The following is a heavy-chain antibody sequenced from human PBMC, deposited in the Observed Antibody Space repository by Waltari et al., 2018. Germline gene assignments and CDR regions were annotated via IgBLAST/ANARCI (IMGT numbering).Heavy chain of an antibody. D-gene: IGHD2-2*01. CDR3: ARDQRENDVVLPAAN. CDR1: GFTFSSYA. J-gene: IGHJ4*02. Sequence: VQLVESGGGLVKPGGSLRLSCAASGFTFSSYAMNWFCQAPGKGREGVACIRSSSTYIKYAYSGKGLFTISRDNTKNSLYLQMNSLRAEDTAVYYCARDQRENDVVLPAANWGQGTLVTVSS. V-gene: IGHV3-21*01. CDR2: IRSSSTYI.